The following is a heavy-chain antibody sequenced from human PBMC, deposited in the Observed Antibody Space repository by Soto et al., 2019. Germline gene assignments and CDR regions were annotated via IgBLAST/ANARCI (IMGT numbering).Heavy chain of an antibody. CDR1: GYTFTEYD. V-gene: IGHV1-8*01. CDR2: VSPENRNA. Sequence: QVQVVQSRAEVKKPGASVKVSCKTSGYTFTEYDINWVRQAPGQGLEYMGWVSPENRNAGYAPQFRGRVSMTADTSINPVYLALTTLTYEDTAVYYCEVTTGYWGQGTMVTVSS. J-gene: IGHJ4*02. CDR3: EVTTGY. D-gene: IGHD4-17*01.